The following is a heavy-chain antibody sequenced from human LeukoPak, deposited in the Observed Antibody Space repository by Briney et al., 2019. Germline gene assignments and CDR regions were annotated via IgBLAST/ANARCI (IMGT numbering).Heavy chain of an antibody. J-gene: IGHJ5*02. CDR1: GGSINSYY. D-gene: IGHD3-10*01. Sequence: SETLSLTCTVSGGSINSYYWIWIRQSPGKGLEWIGYIYYSGSTNYNPSLKSRVTISVDTSKNQFSLKLSSVTAADTAVYYCARDSGTTGEVKFDPWGQGMLVTVSS. V-gene: IGHV4-59*12. CDR2: IYYSGST. CDR3: ARDSGTTGEVKFDP.